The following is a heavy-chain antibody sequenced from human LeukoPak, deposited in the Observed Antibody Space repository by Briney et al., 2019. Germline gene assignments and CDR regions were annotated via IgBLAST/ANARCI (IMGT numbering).Heavy chain of an antibody. CDR2: LSDDGSNK. CDR1: GFTFSSYA. CDR3: ARALPITMIVVVYPGGMDV. V-gene: IGHV3-30-3*01. Sequence: GGSLRLSCAASGFTFSSYAMHWVRQAPSKGRAWVAVLSDDGSNKYYADSVKGRFTISRDNSKNTLYLQMNSLRAEDTAVYYCARALPITMIVVVYPGGMDVWGQGTTVTVSS. J-gene: IGHJ6*02. D-gene: IGHD3-22*01.